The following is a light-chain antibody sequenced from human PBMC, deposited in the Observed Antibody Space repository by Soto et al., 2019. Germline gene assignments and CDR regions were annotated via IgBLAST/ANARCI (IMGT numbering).Light chain of an antibody. CDR2: AAF. CDR1: QGISKW. Sequence: DIQMTQSPSSVSASVGDRVTITCRASQGISKWLAWYQQKPGKAPKLLIYAAFSLQSGVPSRFGGSGSGTDFTLTISSLPPEDFATYYCQQSNSFPFTFGGGTRVEIK. V-gene: IGKV1-12*02. CDR3: QQSNSFPFT. J-gene: IGKJ4*01.